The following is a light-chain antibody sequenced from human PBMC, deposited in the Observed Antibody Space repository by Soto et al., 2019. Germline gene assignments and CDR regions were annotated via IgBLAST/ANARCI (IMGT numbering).Light chain of an antibody. V-gene: IGLV2-23*01. J-gene: IGLJ1*01. CDR3: SSYAGSRTYV. Sequence: QSALTQPASVSGSPGQSITISCTGTSSDVGSYNLVSWYQQHPGKAPKLMIYEGSKRPSGVSNRFSGSRSSNTASLTISGLLAEDEADYYCSSYAGSRTYVFGTGTKLTVL. CDR1: SSDVGSYNL. CDR2: EGS.